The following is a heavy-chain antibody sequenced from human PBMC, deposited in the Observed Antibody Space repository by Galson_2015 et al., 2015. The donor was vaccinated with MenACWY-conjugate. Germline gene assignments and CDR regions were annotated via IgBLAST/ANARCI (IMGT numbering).Heavy chain of an antibody. V-gene: IGHV3-48*03. J-gene: IGHJ6*04. CDR1: GFTFTGYE. D-gene: IGHD1/OR15-1a*01. CDR2: ISKSGSPI. CDR3: ARVGTGIGPSFYCADA. Sequence: SLRLSCAASGFTFTGYEFNWVRQAPGKGLEWLSYISKSGSPIYYADSVKGRFTISRDNIKKSLFLEMNSLRAGDTGVYYCARVGTGIGPSFYCADAWGKGPTVTASA.